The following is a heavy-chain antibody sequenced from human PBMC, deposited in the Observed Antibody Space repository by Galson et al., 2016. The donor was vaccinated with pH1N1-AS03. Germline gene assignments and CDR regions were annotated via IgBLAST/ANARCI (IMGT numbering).Heavy chain of an antibody. V-gene: IGHV3-23*01. CDR1: GFTFINFA. CDR3: VRHYGDRDRYYFDTSDHLDS. Sequence: SLRLSCAASGFTFINFAMSWVRQAPGKGLQWVSSISFNGDRTYYADSVKGRFTISRDNSKDTVFLQMNSLRADDTAVYYCVRHYGDRDRYYFDTSDHLDSWGQGALVTVSS. CDR2: ISFNGDRT. D-gene: IGHD3-22*01. J-gene: IGHJ4*02.